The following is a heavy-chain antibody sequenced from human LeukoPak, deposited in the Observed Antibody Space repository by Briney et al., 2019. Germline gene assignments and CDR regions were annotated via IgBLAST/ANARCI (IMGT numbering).Heavy chain of an antibody. Sequence: PGGSLILSCAASGFTFSSYSMNWVRQAPGKGLEWVSYISSSSSSMFYADSVRGRFTISRDNAKNSLYLQMNSLRDEDTAVYYCARFTGYNSGWPFDYWGQGTLVTVSS. V-gene: IGHV3-48*02. J-gene: IGHJ4*02. CDR2: ISSSSSSM. CDR1: GFTFSSYS. D-gene: IGHD6-19*01. CDR3: ARFTGYNSGWPFDY.